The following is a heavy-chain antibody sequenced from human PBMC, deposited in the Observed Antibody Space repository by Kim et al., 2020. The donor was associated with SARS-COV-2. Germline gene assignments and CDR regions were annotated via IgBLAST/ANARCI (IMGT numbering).Heavy chain of an antibody. CDR1: GFTFSSYA. Sequence: LSLTCAASGFTFSSYAMSWVRQAPGKGLEWGSVIYSGGSSTYYADSVKGRFTIPRDNSKNTLYLQMNSLRAEDTAVYYCAKQSRYYYGSGSLDYWGQGTLVTVSS. J-gene: IGHJ4*02. V-gene: IGHV3-23*03. D-gene: IGHD3-10*01. CDR2: IYSGGSST. CDR3: AKQSRYYYGSGSLDY.